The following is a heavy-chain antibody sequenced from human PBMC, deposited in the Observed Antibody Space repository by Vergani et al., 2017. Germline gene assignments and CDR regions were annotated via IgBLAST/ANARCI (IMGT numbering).Heavy chain of an antibody. D-gene: IGHD3-3*01. CDR1: GFTFSSYG. J-gene: IGHJ6*02. V-gene: IGHV3-7*03. Sequence: VQLVESGGGVVQPGRSLRLSCAASGFTFSSYGMHWVRQAPGKGLEWVANIKQDGSEKYYVDSVKGRFTISRDNAKNSLYLQMNSLRAEDTAVYYCAGTITIFGVVSPYYYYGMDVWGQGTTVTVSS. CDR2: IKQDGSEK. CDR3: AGTITIFGVVSPYYYYGMDV.